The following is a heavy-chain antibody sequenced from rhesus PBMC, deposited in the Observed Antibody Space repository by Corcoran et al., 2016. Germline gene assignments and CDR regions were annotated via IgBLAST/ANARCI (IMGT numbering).Heavy chain of an antibody. CDR1: GASISSYW. D-gene: IGHD2-2*01. Sequence: QVQLQESGPGLVKPSETLSLTCAVSGASISSYWWSWIRHPPGKGLEWIGEINGNSGSTYYNPSLKCRVTISKDASKNQFSLKLSSVTAADTAVYYCARDPLATYYGLDSWGQGVVVTVSS. CDR3: ARDPLATYYGLDS. J-gene: IGHJ6*01. V-gene: IGHV4-80*01. CDR2: INGNSGST.